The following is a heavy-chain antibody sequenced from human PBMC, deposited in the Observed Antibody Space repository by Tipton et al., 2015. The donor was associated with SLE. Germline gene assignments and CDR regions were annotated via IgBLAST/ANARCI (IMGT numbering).Heavy chain of an antibody. CDR1: GGSISSHY. V-gene: IGHV4-59*08. CDR2: IYYSGST. CDR3: ARLTPDYGAGVDY. J-gene: IGHJ4*02. D-gene: IGHD4-17*01. Sequence: TLSLTCTVSGGSISSHYWSWIRQPPGKGLEWIGYIYYSGSTNYNPSLKSRVTISVDTSKNQFSLKLSSVTAADTAVYYCARLTPDYGAGVDYWGQGTLVTVSS.